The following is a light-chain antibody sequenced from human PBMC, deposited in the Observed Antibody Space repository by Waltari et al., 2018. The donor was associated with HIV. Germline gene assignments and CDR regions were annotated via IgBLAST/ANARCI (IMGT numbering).Light chain of an antibody. J-gene: IGLJ2*01. CDR2: SNN. CDR3: AAWDDSRNGEVI. Sequence: QSVLTQPPSASGTPGQRVTISCSGRNPNIGSNSVNWYQQVPGTAPKLLIYSNNQRPSGVPDRFAGSKSGNAASLAISGLRSEDEADYYCAAWDDSRNGEVIFGGGTKLTVL. CDR1: NPNIGSNS. V-gene: IGLV1-44*01.